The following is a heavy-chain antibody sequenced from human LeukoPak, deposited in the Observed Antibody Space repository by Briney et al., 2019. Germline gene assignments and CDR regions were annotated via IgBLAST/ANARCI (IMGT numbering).Heavy chain of an antibody. Sequence: PGESLQILCKGSGYSLNSYWLGRGRQVPGEGLEGMGIFYPGDSDTRYSPPFQGQVTISAEKSISTAYLQWSSLKASDTAMYYCARHRARGSSWYASYNYWGQGTLVTVSS. CDR2: FYPGDSDT. CDR1: GYSLNSYW. CDR3: ARHRARGSSWYASYNY. J-gene: IGHJ4*02. D-gene: IGHD6-13*01. V-gene: IGHV5-51*01.